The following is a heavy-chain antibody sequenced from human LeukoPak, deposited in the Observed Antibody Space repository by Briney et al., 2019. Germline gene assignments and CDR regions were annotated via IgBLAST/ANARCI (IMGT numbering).Heavy chain of an antibody. J-gene: IGHJ4*02. CDR3: TRDSVGDSYADY. CDR1: GFTFSSFW. Sequence: GGSLRLSCAASGFTFSSFWMNWVRQAPGKGLEWVANIKQDGSEKYYVDSVKGRFTISRDNAKNSLYLQMNSLRAEDTAVYYCTRDSVGDSYADYWGQGTLVTVSS. V-gene: IGHV3-7*03. D-gene: IGHD5-18*01. CDR2: IKQDGSEK.